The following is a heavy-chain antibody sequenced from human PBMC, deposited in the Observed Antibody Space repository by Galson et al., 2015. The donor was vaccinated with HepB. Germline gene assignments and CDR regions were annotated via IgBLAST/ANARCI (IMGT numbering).Heavy chain of an antibody. CDR2: ITSSSTTI. CDR1: GLTFSDYS. D-gene: IGHD6-19*01. CDR3: AAGYSSGWYGIDC. V-gene: IGHV3-48*04. J-gene: IGHJ4*02. Sequence: SLRLSCAASGLTFSDYSMNWVRQAPGKGLEWISYITSSSTTIYYAGSVKGRFTISRDNAKDSLYLQMNSLRADDTAVYYCAAGYSSGWYGIDCWGQGTLVIVSS.